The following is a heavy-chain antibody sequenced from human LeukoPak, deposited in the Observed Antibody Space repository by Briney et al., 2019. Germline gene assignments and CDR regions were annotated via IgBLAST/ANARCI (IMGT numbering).Heavy chain of an antibody. Sequence: PGGSLRLSCAASEFTFSSYGMHWVRQAPGKGLEWVAFIRYDGSNKYYADSVKGRFTISRDNSKNTLYLQMNSLRAEDTAVYYCAKLLYYYDSSQPYWGQGTLVTVSS. J-gene: IGHJ4*02. D-gene: IGHD3-22*01. V-gene: IGHV3-30*02. CDR3: AKLLYYYDSSQPY. CDR1: EFTFSSYG. CDR2: IRYDGSNK.